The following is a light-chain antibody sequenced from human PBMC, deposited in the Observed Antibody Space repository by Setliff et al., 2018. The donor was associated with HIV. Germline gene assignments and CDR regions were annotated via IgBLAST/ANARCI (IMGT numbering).Light chain of an antibody. CDR1: SSNIGSNY. CDR3: ATWDDSLSGVA. Sequence: QSALTQPPSASGTPGQRVTISCSGSSSNIGSNYVYWYQQLPGTAPKLLIQRNDQRPSGVPDRFSGSKSGTSASLAISGLRSEDGADYYCATWDDSLSGVAFGGGTKVTVL. V-gene: IGLV1-47*01. CDR2: RND. J-gene: IGLJ2*01.